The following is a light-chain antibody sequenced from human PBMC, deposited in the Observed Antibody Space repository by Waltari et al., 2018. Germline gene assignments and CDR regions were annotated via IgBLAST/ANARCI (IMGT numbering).Light chain of an antibody. J-gene: IGLJ2*01. CDR1: TSNIGAGHD. CDR2: GTN. Sequence: QSVLTQPPSVSGTPGQRVTISCSGSTSNIGAGHDVHWYQHLPGTAPKLLIYGTNNRPSGVPDRFPGSKSGTSASLAITGLQADDEADYFCQSFDNMLSGGVVFGGGTKLAVL. V-gene: IGLV1-40*01. CDR3: QSFDNMLSGGVV.